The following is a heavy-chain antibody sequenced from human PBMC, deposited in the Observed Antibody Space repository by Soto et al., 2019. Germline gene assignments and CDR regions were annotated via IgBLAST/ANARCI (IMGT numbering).Heavy chain of an antibody. V-gene: IGHV3-33*01. CDR3: ARGAPMYYYDSSGSSVQIDY. CDR1: GFTFSSYG. Sequence: QVQLVESGGGVVQPGRSLRLSCAASGFTFSSYGMHWVRQAPGKGLEWVAVIWYDGSNKYYADSVKGRFTISRDNSKNTLYLQRNSLRGEDTAVYYCARGAPMYYYDSSGSSVQIDYWGHGTLVTVSS. CDR2: IWYDGSNK. D-gene: IGHD3-22*01. J-gene: IGHJ4*01.